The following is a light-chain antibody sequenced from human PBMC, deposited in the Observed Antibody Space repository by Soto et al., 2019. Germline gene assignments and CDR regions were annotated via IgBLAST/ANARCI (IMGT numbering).Light chain of an antibody. V-gene: IGKV1-9*01. CDR3: QQTRSYPST. CDR2: EIS. Sequence: IQFTQSPPSLSASVVYRVTTTCGASQGIDSYLAWYQQRPGKVPQLLIYEISILQSGVSSRFSGSGSGTDFTLTISSLQAEDFATYYCQQTRSYPSTFGGGTKVDIK. CDR1: QGIDSY. J-gene: IGKJ4*01.